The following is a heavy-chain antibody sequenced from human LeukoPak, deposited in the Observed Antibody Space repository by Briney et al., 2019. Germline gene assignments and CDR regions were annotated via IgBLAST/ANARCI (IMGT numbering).Heavy chain of an antibody. Sequence: GGSLRLSCAASGFTVSSNYMSWVRQAPGKGLEWVSVIYSGGSTYYADSVKGRFTISRDNSKNTLYLQMNSLRAEDTAVYYCAKDLSYYYDSSGLTAMYFDYWGQGTLVTVSS. CDR2: IYSGGST. CDR3: AKDLSYYYDSSGLTAMYFDY. CDR1: GFTVSSNY. V-gene: IGHV3-53*01. D-gene: IGHD3-22*01. J-gene: IGHJ4*02.